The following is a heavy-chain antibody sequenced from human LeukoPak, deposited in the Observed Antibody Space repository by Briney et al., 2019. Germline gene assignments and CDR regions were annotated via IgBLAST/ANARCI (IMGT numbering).Heavy chain of an antibody. CDR2: INPNSGGT. D-gene: IGHD6-6*01. CDR3: ARDLGSSSEFDY. J-gene: IGHJ4*02. CDR1: GYTFTCYY. V-gene: IGHV1-2*02. Sequence: ASVKVSCKASGYTFTCYYMHWVRQAPGQGLEWMGWINPNSGGTNYAQKFQGRVTMTRDTSISTAYMELSRLRSDDTAVYYCARDLGSSSEFDYWGQGTLVTVSS.